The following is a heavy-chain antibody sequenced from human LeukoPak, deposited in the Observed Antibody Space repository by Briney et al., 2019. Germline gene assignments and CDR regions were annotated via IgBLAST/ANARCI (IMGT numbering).Heavy chain of an antibody. J-gene: IGHJ4*02. CDR1: GLTFSSYG. CDR2: ISGSGGST. Sequence: GGSLRLSCAASGLTFSSYGMSWVRQAPGKGLEWVSTISGSGGSTYYADSVKGRFTVSRDNSKNTLYLQMNSLRAEDTAVYYCAKEGREGFDYWGQATLVTVSS. V-gene: IGHV3-23*01. D-gene: IGHD3-10*01. CDR3: AKEGREGFDY.